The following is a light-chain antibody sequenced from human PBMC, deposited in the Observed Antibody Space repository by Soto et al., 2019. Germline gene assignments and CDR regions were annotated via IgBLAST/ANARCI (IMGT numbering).Light chain of an antibody. CDR2: WAS. J-gene: IGKJ1*01. Sequence: DIVMTQSPASLAVSLGERATINCKSSQSVLYRANSKNFLAWYQQKPGQPPKLLIYWASTRESGVPDRFSGRGSGTDFTLTISSLQAEDVAVYHCQQYNRFPLTFGQGTKVEIK. CDR3: QQYNRFPLT. V-gene: IGKV4-1*01. CDR1: QSVLYRANSKNF.